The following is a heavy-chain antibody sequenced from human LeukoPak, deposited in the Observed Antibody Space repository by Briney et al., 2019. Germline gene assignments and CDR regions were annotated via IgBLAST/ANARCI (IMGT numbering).Heavy chain of an antibody. D-gene: IGHD4-17*01. CDR2: IWYDGSNK. CDR3: VKVSDGDYYFDY. Sequence: PGGSLRLSCAASGFAFRRYGMHWVRQAPGKGLEWVADIWYDGSNKYYADSVKGGFTISRDNSKNTLYLQTNSLRAEDTAMYYCVKVSDGDYYFDYWGQGTLVTVSS. V-gene: IGHV3-33*06. J-gene: IGHJ4*02. CDR1: GFAFRRYG.